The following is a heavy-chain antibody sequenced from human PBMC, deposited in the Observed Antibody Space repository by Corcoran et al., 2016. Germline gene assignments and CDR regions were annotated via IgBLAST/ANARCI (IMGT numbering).Heavy chain of an antibody. V-gene: IGHV4-39*07. J-gene: IGHJ2*01. D-gene: IGHD3-3*01. CDR1: GGSISSSSYY. CDR2: IYYSGST. CDR3: ARGSIYDFWSGYYPPGYFDL. Sequence: QLQLQESGPGLVKPSETLSLTCTVSGGSISSSSYYWGWIRQPPGKGLEWIGSIYYSGSTYYNPSLKSRVTISVETSKNRFSLKLSSVTAADTAVYYCARGSIYDFWSGYYPPGYFDLWGRGTLVTVSS.